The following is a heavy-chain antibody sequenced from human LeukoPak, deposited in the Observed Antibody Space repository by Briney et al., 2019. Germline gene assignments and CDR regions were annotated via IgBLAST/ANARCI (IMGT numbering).Heavy chain of an antibody. CDR1: GFTFSSYA. J-gene: IGHJ4*02. D-gene: IGHD6-13*01. V-gene: IGHV3-23*01. Sequence: GGSLRLSCAASGFTFSSYAMSWVRQAPGKGLEWVSAISSSGGSTYYADSVKGRFTISRDNSKNTLYLQMNSLRAEDTAVYYCARAAYSSSWYDYWGQGTLVTVSS. CDR3: ARAAYSSSWYDY. CDR2: ISSSGGST.